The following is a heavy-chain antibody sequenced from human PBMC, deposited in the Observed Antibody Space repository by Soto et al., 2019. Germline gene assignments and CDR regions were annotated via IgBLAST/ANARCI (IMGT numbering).Heavy chain of an antibody. CDR1: GGSISSYY. D-gene: IGHD3-22*01. V-gene: IGHV4-59*01. J-gene: IGHJ6*02. CDR2: IYYSGST. CDR3: ARDLGVDYYDSSGYYYYGMDV. Sequence: XETLSLTCTVSGGSISSYYWSWIRQPPGKGLEWIGYIYYSGSTNYNPSLKSRVTISVDTSKNQFSLKLSSVTAADTAVYYCARDLGVDYYDSSGYYYYGMDVWGQGTTVTVSS.